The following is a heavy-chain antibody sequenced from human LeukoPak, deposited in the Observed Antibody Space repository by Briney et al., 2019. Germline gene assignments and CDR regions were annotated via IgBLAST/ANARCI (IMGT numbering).Heavy chain of an antibody. CDR3: AKGYNWNDGXXFXY. D-gene: IGHD1-20*01. Sequence: GGSLRLSCAASGFTFSSYAMSWVRQAPGKGLEWVSAISGSGDSTYYADSVKGRFTISRDNSKNTLYLQMNSLRAEDTAVYYCAKGYNWNDGXXFXYWGQGXXXTXXS. CDR2: ISGSGDST. J-gene: IGHJ4*02. V-gene: IGHV3-23*01. CDR1: GFTFSSYA.